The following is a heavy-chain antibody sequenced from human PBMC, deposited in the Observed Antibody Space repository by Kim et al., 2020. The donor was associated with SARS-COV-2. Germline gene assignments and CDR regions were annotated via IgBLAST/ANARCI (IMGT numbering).Heavy chain of an antibody. V-gene: IGHV3-11*01. CDR3: ARSSVMYYYYYGMDV. J-gene: IGHJ6*02. D-gene: IGHD2-21*01. CDR2: ISSSGSTI. CDR1: GFTFSDYY. Sequence: GGSLRLSCAASGFTFSDYYMSWIRQAPGKGLEWVSYISSSGSTIYYADSVKGRFTISRDNAKNSLYLQMNSLRAEDTAVYYCARSSVMYYYYYGMDVWGQGTTVTVSS.